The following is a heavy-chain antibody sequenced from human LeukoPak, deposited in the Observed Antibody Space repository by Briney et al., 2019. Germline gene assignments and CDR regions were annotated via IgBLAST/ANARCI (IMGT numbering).Heavy chain of an antibody. D-gene: IGHD2-21*01. CDR1: GGSISSDDYY. Sequence: PSETLSLTCTVSGGSISSDDYYWGWIRQPPGKGLEWIGYIYYSGSTYYNPSLKSRVTISVDTSKNQFSLKLTSVTAADTAVYYCVIHYCGGDCYSSFRQMDAEYFQHWGQGTLVTVSS. V-gene: IGHV4-30-4*08. CDR2: IYYSGST. CDR3: VIHYCGGDCYSSFRQMDAEYFQH. J-gene: IGHJ1*01.